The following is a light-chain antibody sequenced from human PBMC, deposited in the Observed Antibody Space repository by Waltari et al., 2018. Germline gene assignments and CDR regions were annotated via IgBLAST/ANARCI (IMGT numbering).Light chain of an antibody. CDR2: DAS. J-gene: IGKJ2*01. V-gene: IGKV1-33*01. Sequence: DFPLTQSPSSLSASLGDKVTITCQASQDITKYLNWYQQKPGKAPKLLISDASTLQSGVPSRFGGSGAGTHFTLTINSLQPEDIGTYYCQQYDNIPYTFGQGTKVEMK. CDR1: QDITKY. CDR3: QQYDNIPYT.